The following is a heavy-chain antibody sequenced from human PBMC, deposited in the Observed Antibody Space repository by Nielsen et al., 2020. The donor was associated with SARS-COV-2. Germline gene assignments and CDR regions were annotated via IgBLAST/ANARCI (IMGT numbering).Heavy chain of an antibody. CDR3: GREISDTTITD. CDR2: IRHRRFGGTT. D-gene: IGHD3-9*01. V-gene: IGHV3-49*03. J-gene: IGHJ4*02. Sequence: GGSLRLSCAASGFTFSSYWMSWFRQAPGKGLEWLGFIRHRRFGGTTDYAASVKGRFTISRDDSKNIAYLQMNSLKTEDTAVYYCGREISDTTITDWGQGTLVTVSS. CDR1: GFTFSSYW.